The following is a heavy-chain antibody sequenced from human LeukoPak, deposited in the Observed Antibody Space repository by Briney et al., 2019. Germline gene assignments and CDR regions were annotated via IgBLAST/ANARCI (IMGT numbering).Heavy chain of an antibody. Sequence: GASVKVSCKASGYTCTGYYMHWVRQAPGQGLEWVGWINPNSGGTNYAQKFHGRVTMTRDTSISTAYMELSRLRSDDTAVYYCARCRYSYGPTYYYYYGMDVWGQGTTVTVSS. CDR3: ARCRYSYGPTYYYYYGMDV. CDR2: INPNSGGT. V-gene: IGHV1-2*02. J-gene: IGHJ6*02. CDR1: GYTCTGYY. D-gene: IGHD5-18*01.